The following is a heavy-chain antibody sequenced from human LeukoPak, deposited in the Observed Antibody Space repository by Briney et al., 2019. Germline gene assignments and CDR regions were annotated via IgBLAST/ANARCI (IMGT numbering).Heavy chain of an antibody. CDR1: GYTFTGYY. V-gene: IGHV1-18*04. D-gene: IGHD1-1*01. CDR3: ARVATGTYRGENWFDP. J-gene: IGHJ5*02. CDR2: ISAYNGNT. Sequence: ASVKVSCKASGYTFTGYYMHWVRQAPGQGLEWMGWISAYNGNTNYAQKLQGRVTMTTDTSTSTAYTELRSLRSDDTAVYYCARVATGTYRGENWFDPWGQGTLVTVSS.